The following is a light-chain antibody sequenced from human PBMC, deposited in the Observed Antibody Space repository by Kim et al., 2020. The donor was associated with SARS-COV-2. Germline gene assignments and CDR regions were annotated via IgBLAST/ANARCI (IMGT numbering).Light chain of an antibody. V-gene: IGKV1-5*03. Sequence: SASVGDRVTITCRASQSIGSWLAWYQQKPGKAPNLLIYKASILETGVSSRFSGSESGTEFTLTITSLQPDDFATYYCQQYSNSLYSFGQGTKLEI. CDR2: KAS. CDR3: QQYSNSLYS. CDR1: QSIGSW. J-gene: IGKJ2*03.